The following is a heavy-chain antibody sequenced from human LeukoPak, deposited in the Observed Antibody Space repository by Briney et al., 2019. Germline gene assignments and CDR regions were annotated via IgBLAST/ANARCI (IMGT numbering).Heavy chain of an antibody. D-gene: IGHD6-6*01. V-gene: IGHV3-23*01. J-gene: IGHJ5*02. CDR3: AKDPRIAARPNWFDP. CDR2: ISGSGGST. CDR1: GFTFSSYA. Sequence: GGSPRLSCAASGFTFSSYAMSWVRQAPGKGLEWVSAISGSGGSTYYADSVKGRFTISRDNSKNTLYLQMNSLRAEDTAVYYCAKDPRIAARPNWFDPWGQGTLVTVSS.